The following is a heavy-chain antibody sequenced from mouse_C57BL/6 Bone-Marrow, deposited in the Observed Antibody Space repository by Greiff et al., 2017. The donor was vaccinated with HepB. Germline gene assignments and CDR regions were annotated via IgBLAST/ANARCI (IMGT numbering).Heavy chain of an antibody. D-gene: IGHD1-1*01. Sequence: DVKLVESGEGLVKPGGSLKLSCAASGFTFSSYAMSWVRQTPEKRLEWVAYISSGGDYIYYADTVKGRFTISRDNARNTLYLQMSSLKSEDTAMYYCTREGHYYGSSPYYFDYWGQGTTLTVSS. J-gene: IGHJ2*01. CDR3: TREGHYYGSSPYYFDY. CDR1: GFTFSSYA. V-gene: IGHV5-9-1*02. CDR2: ISSGGDYI.